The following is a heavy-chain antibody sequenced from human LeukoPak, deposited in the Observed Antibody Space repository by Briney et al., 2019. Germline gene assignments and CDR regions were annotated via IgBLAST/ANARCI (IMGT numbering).Heavy chain of an antibody. Sequence: ASVKVSCKASGYTFTSYGISWVRQAPGQGLEWMGWISAYNGNTNYAQKLQGRVTMTTDTSTSTAYMELRSLRSDDTAVYYCARGVYSSSSSGEYAFDIWGQGTMVTVSS. CDR1: GYTFTSYG. CDR2: ISAYNGNT. CDR3: ARGVYSSSSSGEYAFDI. V-gene: IGHV1-18*01. D-gene: IGHD6-6*01. J-gene: IGHJ3*02.